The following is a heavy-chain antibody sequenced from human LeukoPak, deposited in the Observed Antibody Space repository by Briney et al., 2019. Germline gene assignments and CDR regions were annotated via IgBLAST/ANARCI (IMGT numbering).Heavy chain of an antibody. CDR3: ARGSLDFDY. V-gene: IGHV4-31*02. CDR1: GVSISSCGFY. Sequence: SQTLSLTCTVSGVSISSCGFYWNWIRQHPGKGLEWIGYISYSGSTHYNPSLKSRLTISVDTSKNQFSLKLSSVTAADTAVYYCARGSLDFDYWGQGTLVTVSS. CDR2: ISYSGST. J-gene: IGHJ4*02.